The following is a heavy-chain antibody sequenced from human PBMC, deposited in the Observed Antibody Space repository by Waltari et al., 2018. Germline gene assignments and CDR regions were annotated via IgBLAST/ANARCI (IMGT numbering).Heavy chain of an antibody. D-gene: IGHD6-6*01. CDR2: INHSGST. J-gene: IGHJ4*02. CDR1: GGSFSGYY. V-gene: IGHV4-34*01. CDR3: ARGAARDPPDY. Sequence: QVQLQQWGAGLLKPSETLSLTCAVHGGSFSGYYWSWIRQPPGKGLEWIGEINHSGSTNYNPSLKSRVTISVDTSKNQFSLKLSSVTAADTAVYYCARGAARDPPDYWGQGTLVTVSS.